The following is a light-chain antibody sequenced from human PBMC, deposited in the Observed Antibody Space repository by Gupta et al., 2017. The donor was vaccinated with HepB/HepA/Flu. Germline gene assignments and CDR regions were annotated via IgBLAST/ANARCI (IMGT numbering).Light chain of an antibody. J-gene: IGKJ1*01. Sequence: DIQMTQSPSSLSASVGDRVTITCRASQSISSYLNWYQQKPGKAPKFPVYAASSLQSGVPSRFSGSGSGTDFTLTISSLQPEDFASSDCQQSYTKSTFGQGTKVEIK. CDR1: QSISSY. V-gene: IGKV1-39*01. CDR2: AAS. CDR3: QQSYTKST.